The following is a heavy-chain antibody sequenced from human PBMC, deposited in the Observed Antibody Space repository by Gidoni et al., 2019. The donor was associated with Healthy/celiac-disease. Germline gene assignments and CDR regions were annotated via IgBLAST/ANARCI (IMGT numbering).Heavy chain of an antibody. CDR2: SNHSGGST. J-gene: IGHJ5*02. CDR3: ARGGASVSLRRFDP. Sequence: QVPLVQSGAEVKKPGASVQVSCTASGYPFPSYYMHWVRQAPGQGLEWMGISNHSGGSTSYAQKFQGRVTMTRDTSTSTVYMELSSLRSEDTAVYYCARGGASVSLRRFDPWGQGTLVTVSS. V-gene: IGHV1-46*01. CDR1: GYPFPSYY. D-gene: IGHD1-20*01.